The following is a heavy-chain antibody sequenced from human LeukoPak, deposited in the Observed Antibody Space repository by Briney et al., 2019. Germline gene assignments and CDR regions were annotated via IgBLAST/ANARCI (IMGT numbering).Heavy chain of an antibody. CDR3: ARAGAPYGSGNYYNSDV. CDR1: GGSISSYY. V-gene: IGHV4-4*07. CDR2: FYTSGGA. Sequence: PSETLSLTCAVSGGSISSYYWSWIRQPAGKGLEYIGRFYTSGGANYNPSLKSRVTISVDTSKNQFSLKLSSVTAADTAAHYCARAGAPYGSGNYYNSDVWGQGTTVTVSS. J-gene: IGHJ6*02. D-gene: IGHD3-10*01.